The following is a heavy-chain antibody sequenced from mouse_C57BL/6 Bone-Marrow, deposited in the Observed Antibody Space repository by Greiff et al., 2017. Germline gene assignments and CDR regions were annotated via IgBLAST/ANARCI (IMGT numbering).Heavy chain of an antibody. Sequence: EVQVVESGGGLVKPGGSLKLSCAASGFTFSSYTMSWVRQTPEKRLQWVAAISGGGGNTYYPDSVKGRFTISRDNDKNILYLQMSRLRSEDTALYYCSRQVTTVIATKYFDVWGTGTTVTVSS. D-gene: IGHD1-1*01. CDR3: SRQVTTVIATKYFDV. CDR1: GFTFSSYT. V-gene: IGHV5-9*01. CDR2: ISGGGGNT. J-gene: IGHJ1*03.